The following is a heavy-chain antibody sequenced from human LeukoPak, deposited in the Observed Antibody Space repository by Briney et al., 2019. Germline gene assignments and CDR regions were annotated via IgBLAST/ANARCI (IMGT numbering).Heavy chain of an antibody. CDR2: IYYSGST. Sequence: PSETLSLTCTVSGGSISSYYWSWLRQPPGKGLEGIGYIYYSGSTNYNPSLKSRVTISVDTSKNQFSLKLSSVTAADTAVYYCARGRGSSSSIWFDHWGQGTLVTVSS. J-gene: IGHJ5*02. D-gene: IGHD6-6*01. CDR1: GGSISSYY. CDR3: ARGRGSSSSIWFDH. V-gene: IGHV4-59*01.